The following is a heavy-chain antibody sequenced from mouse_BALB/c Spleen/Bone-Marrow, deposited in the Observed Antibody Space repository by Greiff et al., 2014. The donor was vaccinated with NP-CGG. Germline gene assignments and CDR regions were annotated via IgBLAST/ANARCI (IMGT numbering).Heavy chain of an antibody. CDR3: ARRPDYGYSSYAMDY. V-gene: IGHV2-4-1*01. CDR2: IWSGGST. J-gene: IGHJ4*01. Sequence: VKLMESGPGLVQPSQSLSITCTVSGFSLTSYGVHWVRQSPGKGLEWLGVIWSGGSTDYNAAFISRLSISKDNSKSQVFFKMNSLRADDTAIYYCARRPDYGYSSYAMDYWGQGTSVTVSS. CDR1: GFSLTSYG. D-gene: IGHD1-2*01.